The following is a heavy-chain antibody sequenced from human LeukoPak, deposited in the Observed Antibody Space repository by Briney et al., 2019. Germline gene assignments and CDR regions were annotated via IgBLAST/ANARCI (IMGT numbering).Heavy chain of an antibody. J-gene: IGHJ4*02. CDR3: AREITMVRGVNYYFDY. CDR2: ISAYNGNT. Sequence: GASVEVSCKASGYTFTSYGISWVRQAPGQGLEWMGWISAYNGNTNYAQKLQGRVTMTTGTSTSTAYMELRSLRSDDTAVYYCAREITMVRGVNYYFDYWGQGTLVTVSS. V-gene: IGHV1-18*01. CDR1: GYTFTSYG. D-gene: IGHD3-10*01.